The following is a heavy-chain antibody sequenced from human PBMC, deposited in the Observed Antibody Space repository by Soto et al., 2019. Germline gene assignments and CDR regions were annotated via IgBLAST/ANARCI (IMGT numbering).Heavy chain of an antibody. D-gene: IGHD3-22*01. J-gene: IGHJ4*02. Sequence: GESLKISCKGSGYSFISYWIGWVRQMPGKGLEWMGIIYPGDSDTRYSPSFQGQVTISADKSISTAYLQWSSLKASDTAMYYCARRAYYYDSSGPFDYWGQGTLVTAPQ. V-gene: IGHV5-51*01. CDR2: IYPGDSDT. CDR3: ARRAYYYDSSGPFDY. CDR1: GYSFISYW.